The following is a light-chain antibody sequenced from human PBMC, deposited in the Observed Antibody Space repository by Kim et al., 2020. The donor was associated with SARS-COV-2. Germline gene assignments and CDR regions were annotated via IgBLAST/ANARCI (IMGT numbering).Light chain of an antibody. V-gene: IGKV3-11*01. CDR3: QQRGNWPLT. J-gene: IGKJ4*01. CDR1: QSVSSN. Sequence: LAQRERATHSCRASQSVSSNLAWYQQKPGQAPRLLIYDASNRATDIPARFSGSGSGTDFTLTISSLEPEDFAVYYCQQRGNWPLTFGGGTKVDIK. CDR2: DAS.